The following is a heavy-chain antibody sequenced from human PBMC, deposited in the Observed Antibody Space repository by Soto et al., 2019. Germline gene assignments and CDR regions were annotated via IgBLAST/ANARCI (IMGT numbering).Heavy chain of an antibody. Sequence: DVQLLEAGGGLVQPGGSLRLSCAASGCTFNNYAMTWVRQAPGKGLEWVSAISGGGDSTSYADSVKGRFTVSRDGSKNTLYLQMRRLRAEDTAVYYCAKGRGGSGSLTPRVDFWGQGTLVTVSS. V-gene: IGHV3-23*01. D-gene: IGHD3-10*01. CDR3: AKGRGGSGSLTPRVDF. CDR1: GCTFNNYA. CDR2: ISGGGDST. J-gene: IGHJ4*02.